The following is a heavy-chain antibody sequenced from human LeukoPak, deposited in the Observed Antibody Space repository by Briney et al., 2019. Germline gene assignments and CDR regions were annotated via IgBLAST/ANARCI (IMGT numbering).Heavy chain of an antibody. Sequence: SETLSLTCSVDGGSFSGYYWSWIRQSPGKGLEWIGEISHIGSTNYNPSLRSRITLSVDSSKRQFSLNLTSVTAADTAVYYCARALRSIRRFDPWGQGTLVTVSS. CDR1: GGSFSGYY. J-gene: IGHJ5*02. CDR3: ARALRSIRRFDP. V-gene: IGHV4-34*01. CDR2: ISHIGST. D-gene: IGHD4-17*01.